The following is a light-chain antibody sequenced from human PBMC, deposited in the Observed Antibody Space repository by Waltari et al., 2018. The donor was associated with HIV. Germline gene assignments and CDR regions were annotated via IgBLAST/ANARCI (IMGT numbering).Light chain of an antibody. CDR3: EVWGRRSTHVL. V-gene: IGLV3-21*02. CDR1: NTRSKS. J-gene: IGLJ2*01. CDR2: GER. Sequence: SYVLTQPPSVSVAPGQTARITCGGNNTRSKSVHWYQQKPGHAPVRVIYGERDRRCGIPGRFSGANSGNTTTLTISRVEAGDEADYYGEVWGRRSTHVLFGGGTKLTVL.